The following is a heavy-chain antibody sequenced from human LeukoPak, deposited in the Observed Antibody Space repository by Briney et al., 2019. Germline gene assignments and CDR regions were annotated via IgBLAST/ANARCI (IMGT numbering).Heavy chain of an antibody. Sequence: GGSLRLSCAASGFTFSSYWMHWVRQAPGKGLVWVSHINNDGSSTDYADSVKGRFTISRDNAKNTLYLQMNSLRAEDTAVYYCARAYCSSTSCHRGYYFDYWGQGTLVTVSS. CDR1: GFTFSSYW. CDR2: INNDGSST. D-gene: IGHD2-2*01. V-gene: IGHV3-74*01. CDR3: ARAYCSSTSCHRGYYFDY. J-gene: IGHJ4*02.